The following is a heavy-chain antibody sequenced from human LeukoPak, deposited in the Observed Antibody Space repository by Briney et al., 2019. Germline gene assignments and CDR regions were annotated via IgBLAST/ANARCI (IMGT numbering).Heavy chain of an antibody. CDR3: AREANDFWSGYFDY. CDR1: GFTFSSYS. CDR2: ISSSSSTI. J-gene: IGHJ4*02. V-gene: IGHV3-48*01. Sequence: GGSLRLSCAASGFTFSSYSMNWVRQAPGKGQEWVSYISSSSSTIYYADSVKGRFTISRDNAKNSLYLQMNSLRAEDTAVYYCAREANDFWSGYFDYWGQGTLVTVSS. D-gene: IGHD3-3*01.